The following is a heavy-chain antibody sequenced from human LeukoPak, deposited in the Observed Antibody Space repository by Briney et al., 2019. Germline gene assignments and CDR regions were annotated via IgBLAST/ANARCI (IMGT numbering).Heavy chain of an antibody. CDR3: ARGRPAPGIHYYYYGMDV. D-gene: IGHD6-6*01. CDR2: INHSGST. Sequence: SETLSLTCAVYGGSFSGYYWSWIRQPPGKGLEWIGEINHSGSTNYNPSLKSRVTISVDTSKNQFSLKLSSVTAAGTAVYYCARGRPAPGIHYYYYGMDVWGKGTTVTVSS. V-gene: IGHV4-34*01. CDR1: GGSFSGYY. J-gene: IGHJ6*04.